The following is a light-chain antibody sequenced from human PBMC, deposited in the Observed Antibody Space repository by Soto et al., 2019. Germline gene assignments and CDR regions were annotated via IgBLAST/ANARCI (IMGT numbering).Light chain of an antibody. J-gene: IGKJ1*01. CDR1: QSISSW. CDR2: DAS. Sequence: IQVTQAASSMSTTVGDRVTITCRAIQSISSWLAWYQQKPGKAPKLLIYDASSLESGVPSRFSGSGSGTEFTLTISSLQPDDFATYYCQQYNSSRTFGQVSNVDIK. CDR3: QQYNSSRT. V-gene: IGKV1-5*01.